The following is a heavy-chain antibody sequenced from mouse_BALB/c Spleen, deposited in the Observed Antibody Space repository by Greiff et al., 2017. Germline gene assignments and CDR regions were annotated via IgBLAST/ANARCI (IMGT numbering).Heavy chain of an antibody. CDR3: ERSRDGYYDVLAY. V-gene: IGHV1S56*01. J-gene: IGHJ3*01. CDR1: GYTFTSYY. CDR2: IYPGDGST. D-gene: IGHD2-3*01. Sequence: QVQLQQSGPELVKPGASVKMSCKASGYTFTSYYIHWVKQRPGQGLEWIGWIYPGDGSTKYNEKFKGKTTLTADKSSSTAYMLLSSLTSEDSAIYFCERSRDGYYDVLAYWGQGTLVTVSA.